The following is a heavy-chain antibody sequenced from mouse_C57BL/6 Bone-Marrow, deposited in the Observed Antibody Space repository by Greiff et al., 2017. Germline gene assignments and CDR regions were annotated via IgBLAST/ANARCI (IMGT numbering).Heavy chain of an antibody. V-gene: IGHV1-64*01. J-gene: IGHJ2*01. D-gene: IGHD4-1*01. CDR3: ARRRTGPYYFDY. CDR2: IHPNSGST. CDR1: GYTFTSYW. Sequence: QVQLQQPGAELVKPGASVKLSCKASGYTFTSYWMHWVKQRPGQGLEWIGMIHPNSGSTNYNEKFKSKATLTVDKSSSTAYMELRSLTSEDSAVYFCARRRTGPYYFDYWGQGTTLTVSS.